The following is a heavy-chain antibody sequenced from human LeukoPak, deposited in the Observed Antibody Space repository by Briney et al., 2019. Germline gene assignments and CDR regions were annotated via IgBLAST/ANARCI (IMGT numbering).Heavy chain of an antibody. V-gene: IGHV3-74*01. CDR3: TRSPSLGERYWGFDY. D-gene: IGHD2-8*02. Sequence: GGSLRLSCAASGFTFGSYMMTWVRQAPGKGLVWVSRLSPDGSSSVYADSVKGRFTVSRDNAKNTVYLQMNSLRDDDTAVYYCTRSPSLGERYWGFDYWGQGALVTVSS. CDR1: GFTFGSYM. CDR2: LSPDGSSS. J-gene: IGHJ4*02.